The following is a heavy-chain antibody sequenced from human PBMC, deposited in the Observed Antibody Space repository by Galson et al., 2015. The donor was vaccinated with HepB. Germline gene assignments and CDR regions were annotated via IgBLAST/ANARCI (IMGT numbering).Heavy chain of an antibody. Sequence: SLRLSCAASGFTFSTYDMNWVRQAPGKGLEWISYISTSSTTISYADSVKGRFTISRDNAKDSLYLQMNSLRDEDTAVYYCAGAPTDYGGNSNWFDPWGQGTLVTVSS. V-gene: IGHV3-48*02. CDR2: ISTSSTTI. J-gene: IGHJ5*02. D-gene: IGHD4-23*01. CDR3: AGAPTDYGGNSNWFDP. CDR1: GFTFSTYD.